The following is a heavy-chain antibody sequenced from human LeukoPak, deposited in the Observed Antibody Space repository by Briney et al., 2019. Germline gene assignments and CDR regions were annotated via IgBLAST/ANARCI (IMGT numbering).Heavy chain of an antibody. CDR3: VTGLDSRGNS. CDR1: GFTFSTYR. Sequence: GGSLRLSCAASGFTFSTYRMHWVRQAPGKGLLWVSRIGGDGSGTTYADSVKGRFTISRDNAKSTLYLQMNSLRDEDTAVYYCVTGLDSRGNSWGQGTLVTVSS. V-gene: IGHV3-74*01. D-gene: IGHD3-9*01. CDR2: IGGDGSGT. J-gene: IGHJ4*02.